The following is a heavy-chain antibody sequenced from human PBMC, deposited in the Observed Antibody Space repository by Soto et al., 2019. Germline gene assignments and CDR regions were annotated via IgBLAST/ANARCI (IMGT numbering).Heavy chain of an antibody. CDR2: ISYDGSNK. D-gene: IGHD3-3*01. CDR1: GFTFSSYG. CDR3: AKLGFLEWVNPDMGDAFDI. Sequence: GGSLRLSCAASGFTFSSYGMHWVRQAPGKGLEWVAVISYDGSNKYYADSVKGRFTISRDNSKNTLYLQMNSLRAEDTAVYYCAKLGFLEWVNPDMGDAFDIWGQGTMVTVSS. V-gene: IGHV3-30*18. J-gene: IGHJ3*02.